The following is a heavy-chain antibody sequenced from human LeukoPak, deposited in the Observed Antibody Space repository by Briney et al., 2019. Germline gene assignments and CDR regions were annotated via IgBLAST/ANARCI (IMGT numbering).Heavy chain of an antibody. J-gene: IGHJ6*03. D-gene: IGHD1-26*01. CDR3: SRDPYSGTYGDTYYYYMDV. Sequence: GGSLRLSCAAPGFTFSCYVMSWVRQALGKGLGWVSAISGSGGRIYYADSVKGRFTISSDNSKLTLHRQLKSLRAENTTHEYCSRDPYSGTYGDTYYYYMDVWGKGTTVTISS. CDR1: GFTFSCYV. CDR2: ISGSGGRI. V-gene: IGHV3-23*01.